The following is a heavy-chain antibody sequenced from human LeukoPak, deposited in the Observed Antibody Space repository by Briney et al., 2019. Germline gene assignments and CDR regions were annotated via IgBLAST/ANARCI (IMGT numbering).Heavy chain of an antibody. CDR1: GFTFSSYG. Sequence: GGSLRLSCAASGFTFSSYGMHWVRQAPGKGLEWVAFIRYDGSNKYYADSVKGRFTISRDNSKNTLYLQMNSLRAEDTAVYYCAREGGVTMVRGEQVDYWGQGTLVTVSS. V-gene: IGHV3-30*02. CDR3: AREGGVTMVRGEQVDY. D-gene: IGHD3-10*01. CDR2: IRYDGSNK. J-gene: IGHJ4*02.